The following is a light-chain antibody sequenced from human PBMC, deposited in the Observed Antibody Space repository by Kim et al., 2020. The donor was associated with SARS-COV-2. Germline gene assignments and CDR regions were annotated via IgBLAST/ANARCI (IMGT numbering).Light chain of an antibody. V-gene: IGKV3-20*01. J-gene: IGKJ2*01. CDR2: GAS. CDR1: QSVSSNY. Sequence: EIVMTQSPGTLSLSPGERATLSCRASQSVSSNYLAWYRQAPGQAPRLLIYGASNRASGTPDRFSGSGSGTDFTLTVSRLEPEDFAVYYCQQYGTSPYTFGQGTKVDIK. CDR3: QQYGTSPYT.